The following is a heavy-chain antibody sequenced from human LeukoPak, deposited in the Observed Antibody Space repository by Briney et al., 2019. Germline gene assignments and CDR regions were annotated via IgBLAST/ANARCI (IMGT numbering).Heavy chain of an antibody. CDR2: ISSSSSYI. Sequence: GGSLRLSCAASGFTFSSYSMNWVRQAPGKGLEWVSSISSSSSYIYYADSVKGRFTISRDNSKNTLYLQMNSLRAEDTAVYYCAREGPLDPLGYCSSTSCHIDYWGQGTLVTVSS. D-gene: IGHD2-2*02. CDR1: GFTFSSYS. CDR3: AREGPLDPLGYCSSTSCHIDY. V-gene: IGHV3-21*01. J-gene: IGHJ4*02.